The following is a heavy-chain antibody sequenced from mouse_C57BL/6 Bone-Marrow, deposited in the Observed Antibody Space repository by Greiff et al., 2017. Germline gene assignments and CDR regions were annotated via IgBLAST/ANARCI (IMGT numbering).Heavy chain of an antibody. V-gene: IGHV8-8*01. D-gene: IGHD1-1*01. CDR1: GFSLSTFGMG. J-gene: IGHJ4*01. Sequence: QVTLKESGPGILQPSQTLSLTCSFSGFSLSTFGMGVGWIRQPSGKGLEWLAHIWWDDDKYYNQALKSRLTISKDTSNNQVFLKIANVDTADTATYDCARRGFPITTVVGRAMDYWGQGTSVTVSS. CDR2: IWWDDDK. CDR3: ARRGFPITTVVGRAMDY.